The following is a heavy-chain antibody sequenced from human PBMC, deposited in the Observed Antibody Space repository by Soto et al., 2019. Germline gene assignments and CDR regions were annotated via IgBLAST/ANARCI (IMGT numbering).Heavy chain of an antibody. V-gene: IGHV1-2*02. Sequence: ASVKVSCKASGYTFTGYYMHWVRQAPGQGLEWMGWINPNSGGTNYAQKFQGRVTMTRDTSISTAYMELSRLRSGDTAVYYCARGGGDLWFGEYYYYYGMDVWGQGTTVTVSS. D-gene: IGHD3-10*01. CDR2: INPNSGGT. J-gene: IGHJ6*02. CDR1: GYTFTGYY. CDR3: ARGGGDLWFGEYYYYYGMDV.